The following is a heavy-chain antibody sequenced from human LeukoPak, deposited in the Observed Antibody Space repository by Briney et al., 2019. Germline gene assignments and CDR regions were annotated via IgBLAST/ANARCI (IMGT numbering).Heavy chain of an antibody. CDR2: ITWNGGST. J-gene: IGHJ3*02. CDR1: GFTFDDYG. D-gene: IGHD1-26*01. V-gene: IGHV3-20*01. Sequence: GGSLRLSCAASGFTFDDYGMSWVRQAPGKGLEWVSGITWNGGSTGYADSVKGRFTISRDNAKNSLYLQMNSLRADDTAVYHCARGNDSGTYYGDAFDIWGQGTMVTVSS. CDR3: ARGNDSGTYYGDAFDI.